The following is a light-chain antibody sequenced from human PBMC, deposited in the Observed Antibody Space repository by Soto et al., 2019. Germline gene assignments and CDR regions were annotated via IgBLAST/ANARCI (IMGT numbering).Light chain of an antibody. CDR2: GAS. J-gene: IGKJ2*01. CDR3: QQYNNWPPT. V-gene: IGKV3-15*01. CDR1: QSVNNN. Sequence: EIVMTQSPATLSVSPGERATLSCRARQSVNNNLAWYQQKRGQAPRLLIFGASNRATDIPARFSGSGSGTWFTLTISSLQSEDFAVYYCQQYNNWPPTFGQGTKVDIK.